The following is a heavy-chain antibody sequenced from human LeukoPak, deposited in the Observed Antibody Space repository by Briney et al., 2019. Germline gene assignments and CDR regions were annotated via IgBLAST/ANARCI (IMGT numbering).Heavy chain of an antibody. CDR3: AELGITMIGGV. CDR2: ISSSGSTI. CDR1: GFTVSSNF. D-gene: IGHD3-10*02. V-gene: IGHV3-48*04. J-gene: IGHJ6*04. Sequence: GGSLRLSCAASGFTVSSNFLSWVRQAPGKGLEWVSCISSSGSTIYYADSVKGRFAISRDNAKNSLYLQMNSLRAEDTAVYYCAELGITMIGGVWGKGTTVTISS.